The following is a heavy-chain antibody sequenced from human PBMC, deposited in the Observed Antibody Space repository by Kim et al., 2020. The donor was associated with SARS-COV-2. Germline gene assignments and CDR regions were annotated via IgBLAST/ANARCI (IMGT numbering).Heavy chain of an antibody. V-gene: IGHV4-34*01. CDR3: ARKRYSSSWYAFDP. CDR2: INHSGST. J-gene: IGHJ5*02. D-gene: IGHD6-13*01. Sequence: SETLSLTCAVYGGSFSGYYWSWIRQPPGKGLEWIGEINHSGSTNYNPSLKSRVTISVDTSKNQFSLKLSSVTAADTAVYYCARKRYSSSWYAFDPWGQGTLVTVSS. CDR1: GGSFSGYY.